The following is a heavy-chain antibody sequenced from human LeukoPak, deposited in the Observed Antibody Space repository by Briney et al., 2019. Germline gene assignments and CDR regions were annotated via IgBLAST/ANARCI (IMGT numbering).Heavy chain of an antibody. Sequence: ASVKVSCKTSGYAFINYAINWVRQAPGQGLEWMGWINTNTGNPTYAQGFTGRFIFSLDTSVSTTYLQISSLETEDTAIYYCARSNNDGDFLGVGFDYWGQGALVTVSS. V-gene: IGHV7-4-1*02. J-gene: IGHJ4*02. CDR1: GYAFINYA. CDR3: ARSNNDGDFLGVGFDY. CDR2: INTNTGNP. D-gene: IGHD2-21*02.